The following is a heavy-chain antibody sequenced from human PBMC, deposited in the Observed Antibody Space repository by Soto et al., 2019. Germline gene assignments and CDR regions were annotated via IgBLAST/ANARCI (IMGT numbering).Heavy chain of an antibody. CDR2: ISGSGGST. D-gene: IGHD2-15*01. Sequence: EVQLLESGGGLVQPGGSLRLSCAASGFTFSSYAMSWVRQAPGKGLEWVSAISGSGGSTYYADSVKGRFTISRDNSKNTLYLQMNSLRAEDRAVYYCAKLPCSGGSCYSDYWGQGTLVTVSS. V-gene: IGHV3-23*01. J-gene: IGHJ4*02. CDR1: GFTFSSYA. CDR3: AKLPCSGGSCYSDY.